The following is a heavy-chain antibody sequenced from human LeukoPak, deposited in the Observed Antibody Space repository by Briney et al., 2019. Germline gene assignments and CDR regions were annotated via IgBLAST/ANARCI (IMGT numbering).Heavy chain of an antibody. J-gene: IGHJ4*02. CDR3: ARVNAKLVRGYSGQDIDY. CDR2: IYHSGTT. CDR1: SYSISSISY. Sequence: SETLSLTCAVSSYSISSISYWGWIRQPPGKGLEWIGTIYHSGTTYYNPSLKSRLTISVDTSKNQFSLRLSSVTAADTAVYYCARVNAKLVRGYSGQDIDYWGQGTLVTVSS. D-gene: IGHD5-12*01. V-gene: IGHV4-38-2*01.